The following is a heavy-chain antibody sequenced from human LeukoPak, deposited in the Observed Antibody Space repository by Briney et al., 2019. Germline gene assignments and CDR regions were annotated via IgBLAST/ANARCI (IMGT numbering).Heavy chain of an antibody. J-gene: IGHJ6*03. CDR1: GFTIDDYA. V-gene: IGHV3-9*01. D-gene: IGHD2/OR15-2a*01. CDR3: AKDAYGGATFFYYMDV. CDR2: ISWNSGNI. Sequence: PGRSLRLSCAGSGFTIDDYAMHWVRQTPGKGLEWVSGISWNSGNIAYADFVGGRFTISRDNAKNSLSLQMNSLSDEDTAVYYCAKDAYGGATFFYYMDVWGKGTTVTVSS.